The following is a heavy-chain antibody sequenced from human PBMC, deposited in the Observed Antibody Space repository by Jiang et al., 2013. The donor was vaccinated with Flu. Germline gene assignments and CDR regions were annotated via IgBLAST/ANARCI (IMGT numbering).Heavy chain of an antibody. Sequence: GAEVKKPGASVKVSCKASGYTFTSYGISWVRQAPGQGLEWMGWISAYNGNTNYVQKLQGRVTMTTDTSTSTAYMELRSLRSDDTAMYYCARDREKISMIVVGYFHPGARAPWSPSPQ. CDR3: ARDREKISMIVVGYFHP. D-gene: IGHD3-22*01. V-gene: IGHV1-18*01. J-gene: IGHJ1*01. CDR2: ISAYNGNT. CDR1: GYTFTSYG.